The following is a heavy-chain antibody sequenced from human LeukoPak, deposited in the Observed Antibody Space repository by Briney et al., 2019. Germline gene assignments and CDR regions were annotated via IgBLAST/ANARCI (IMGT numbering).Heavy chain of an antibody. V-gene: IGHV3-7*01. Sequence: GGSLRLSCAASGFTFSNTWMAWVRQAPGKGLDWVANINQDGGTRQYADSVRGRFTISRDNPKNSLYLEMNSLRAEDTGLYHCARDMKGNLDYWGQGTLVTVSS. CDR1: GFTFSNTW. J-gene: IGHJ4*02. CDR3: ARDMKGNLDY. CDR2: INQDGGTR. D-gene: IGHD3-16*01.